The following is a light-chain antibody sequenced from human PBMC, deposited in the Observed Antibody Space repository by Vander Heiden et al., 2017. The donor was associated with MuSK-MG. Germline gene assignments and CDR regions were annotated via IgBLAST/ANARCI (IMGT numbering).Light chain of an antibody. J-gene: IGLJ2*01. Sequence: QSALTQPASVSGSRGQTPPLSCSGRDSAIDAYDSVSWYRQHPGGAPQLLIYKNSRRPSGISPRISGSKSGNTASLIISGLQTADEAVYYCSSSAADSYIVFGGGTKLTVL. CDR3: SSSAADSYIV. V-gene: IGLV2-14*01. CDR2: KNS. CDR1: DSAIDAYDS.